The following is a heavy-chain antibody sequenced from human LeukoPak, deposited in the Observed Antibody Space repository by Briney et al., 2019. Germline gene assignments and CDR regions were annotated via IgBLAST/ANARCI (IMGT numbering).Heavy chain of an antibody. D-gene: IGHD3-16*02. J-gene: IGHJ4*02. CDR3: ARAHLYYDYVWGSYRYSGYYFDY. Sequence: SETLSLTCTVSGGSISSSSYYWGWIRQPPGKGLEWIGSIYYSGSTYYNPSLKSRVTISVDTSKNQFSLKLSSVTAADTAVYYCARAHLYYDYVWGSYRYSGYYFDYWGQGALVTVSS. CDR2: IYYSGST. CDR1: GGSISSSSYY. V-gene: IGHV4-39*07.